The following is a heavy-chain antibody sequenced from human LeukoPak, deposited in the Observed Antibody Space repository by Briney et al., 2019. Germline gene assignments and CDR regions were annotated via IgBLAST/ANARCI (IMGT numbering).Heavy chain of an antibody. V-gene: IGHV1-18*01. Sequence: ASVKVSCQASGYTFTSYGISWVRQAPGQGLEWMGWISAYNGNTNYAQKLQGRVTMTTDTSTSTAYMELRSLRSDDTAVYYCARGQAITMVRGVRTDWYFDLWGRGTLVTVSS. CDR2: ISAYNGNT. D-gene: IGHD3-10*01. CDR1: GYTFTSYG. J-gene: IGHJ2*01. CDR3: ARGQAITMVRGVRTDWYFDL.